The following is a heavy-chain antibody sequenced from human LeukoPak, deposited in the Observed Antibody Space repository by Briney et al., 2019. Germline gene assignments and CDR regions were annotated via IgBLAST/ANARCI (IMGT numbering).Heavy chain of an antibody. CDR3: ARDNGRSNSAWPAGY. V-gene: IGHV1-2*02. J-gene: IGHJ4*02. D-gene: IGHD6-19*01. CDR2: INPDSGGT. Sequence: ASVKVPCKASGYTFTGYYMHWVRQAPGQGLEWMGLINPDSGGTNYAQKFQGRVTMTRDTSISTAYMELSRLRSDDTAVYYCARDNGRSNSAWPAGYWGQGTLVTVSS. CDR1: GYTFTGYY.